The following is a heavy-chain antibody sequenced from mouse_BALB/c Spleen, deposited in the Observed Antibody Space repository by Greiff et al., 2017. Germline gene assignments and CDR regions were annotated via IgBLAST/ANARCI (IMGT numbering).Heavy chain of an antibody. CDR3: ARWENGYDGLWWFAY. V-gene: IGHV1-14*01. CDR2: INPYNDGT. D-gene: IGHD2-2*01. Sequence: EVQLQQSGPELVKPGASVKMSCKASGYTFTSYVMHWVKQKPGQGLEWIGYINPYNDGTKYNEKFKGKATLTSDKSSSTAYMELSSLTSEDSAVYYCARWENGYDGLWWFAYWGQGTLVTVSA. CDR1: GYTFTSYV. J-gene: IGHJ3*01.